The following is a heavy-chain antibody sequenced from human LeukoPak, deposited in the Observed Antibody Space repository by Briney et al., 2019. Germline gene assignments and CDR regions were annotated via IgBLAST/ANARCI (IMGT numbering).Heavy chain of an antibody. CDR2: ISSSSSYI. CDR3: ARSFAAAFDV. Sequence: GGSLRLSCAASGFTFSSYSMNWVRQAPGKGLEWVSSISSSSSYIYYADSVKGRFAISRDNAKSLLYLQMNSLRADDTAVYYCARSFAAAFDVWGQGTMVTVSS. V-gene: IGHV3-21*06. CDR1: GFTFSSYS. D-gene: IGHD6-13*01. J-gene: IGHJ3*01.